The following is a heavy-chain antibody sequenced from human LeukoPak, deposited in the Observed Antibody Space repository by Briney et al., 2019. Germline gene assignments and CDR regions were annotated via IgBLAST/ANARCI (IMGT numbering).Heavy chain of an antibody. Sequence: KPSETLSLTCTVSGGSMSSSSYYWGWIRQPPGKGLEWIGSIYYSGSTYYNPSLKSRVTISVDTSKNQFSLKLSSVTAADTAVYYCARQSEAIAARSIVYYFDYWGQGTLVTVSS. CDR2: IYYSGST. CDR3: ARQSEAIAARSIVYYFDY. D-gene: IGHD6-6*01. J-gene: IGHJ4*02. CDR1: GGSMSSSSYY. V-gene: IGHV4-39*01.